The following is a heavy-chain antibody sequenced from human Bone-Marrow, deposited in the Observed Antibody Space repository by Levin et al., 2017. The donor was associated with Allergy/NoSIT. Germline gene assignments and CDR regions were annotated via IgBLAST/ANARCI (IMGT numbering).Heavy chain of an antibody. V-gene: IGHV3-21*01. D-gene: IGHD2-15*01. CDR1: GFTFSSYS. J-gene: IGHJ6*03. CDR2: ISSSSCYI. Sequence: LSLTCAASGFTFSSYSMNWVRQAPGKGLEWVSSISSSSCYIYYADSVKGRFTISRDNAKNSLYLQMNSLRAEDTAVYYCARVGEYCSGGSCYLYYYYYYMDVWGKGTTVTVSS. CDR3: ARVGEYCSGGSCYLYYYYYYMDV.